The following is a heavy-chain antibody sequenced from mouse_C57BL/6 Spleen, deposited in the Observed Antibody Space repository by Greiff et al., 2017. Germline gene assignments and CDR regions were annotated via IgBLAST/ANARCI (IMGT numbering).Heavy chain of an antibody. CDR1: GFSLTSYA. CDR3: ASHYYGSSYDAMDY. Sequence: QVQLKESGPGLVAPSQSLSITCTVSGFSLTSYAISWVRQPPGKGLEWLGVIWTGGGTNYNSALKSRLSISKDNSKSQVFLKMNSLQTDDTARYYCASHYYGSSYDAMDYWGQGTSVTVSS. V-gene: IGHV2-9-1*01. J-gene: IGHJ4*01. D-gene: IGHD1-1*01. CDR2: IWTGGGT.